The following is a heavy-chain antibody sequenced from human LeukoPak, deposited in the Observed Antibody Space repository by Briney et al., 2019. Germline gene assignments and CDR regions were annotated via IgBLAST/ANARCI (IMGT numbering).Heavy chain of an antibody. J-gene: IGHJ4*02. CDR2: ISGSCGST. D-gene: IGHD3-22*01. CDR3: AKRPMLLVLKYYFDY. V-gene: IGHV3-23*01. CDR1: GFTFRRHA. Sequence: GGTLRLSCAASGFTFRRHAMSWVREAPGKGLEWVLAISGSCGSTYSEVSVKGRFTICRDNSNNPLYLEMNSLRGEDTAVYCWAKRPMLLVLKYYFDYWGRGTLVTVSS.